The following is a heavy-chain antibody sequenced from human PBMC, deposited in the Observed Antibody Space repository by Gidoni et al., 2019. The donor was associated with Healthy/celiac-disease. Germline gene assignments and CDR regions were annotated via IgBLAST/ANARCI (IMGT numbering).Heavy chain of an antibody. J-gene: IGHJ3*02. D-gene: IGHD2-15*01. CDR2: IKSKTDGGTT. Sequence: EVQLVESGGGLVKPGGSLRLSCAASGFTVSNAWMSWVRQAPGKGLEWVGRIKSKTDGGTTDYAAPVKGRFAISRDDSKNTLYLQMNSLKTEDTAVYYCTTEDGGNNAFDIWGQGTMVTVSS. CDR1: GFTVSNAW. V-gene: IGHV3-15*01. CDR3: TTEDGGNNAFDI.